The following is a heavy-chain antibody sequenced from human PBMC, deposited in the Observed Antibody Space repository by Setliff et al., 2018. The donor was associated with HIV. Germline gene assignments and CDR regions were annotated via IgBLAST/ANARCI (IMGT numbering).Heavy chain of an antibody. CDR3: ARHAIVDTAGRGFDY. D-gene: IGHD5-18*01. CDR2: IYYSGST. Sequence: SETLSLTCAVSGYSISSGYYWGWIRQPPGKGLEWIGSIYYSGSTYYNPSLKSRVTISVDTSKNQFSLKLSSVTATDTAVYYCARHAIVDTAGRGFDYWGQGTLVTVSS. V-gene: IGHV4-38-2*01. J-gene: IGHJ4*02. CDR1: GYSISSGYY.